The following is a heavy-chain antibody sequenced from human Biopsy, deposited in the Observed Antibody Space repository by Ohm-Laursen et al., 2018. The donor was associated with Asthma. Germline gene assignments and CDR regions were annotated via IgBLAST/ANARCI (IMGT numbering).Heavy chain of an antibody. V-gene: IGHV3-30-3*01. CDR2: ISYDGSNK. Sequence: SLSLSCASSSLILMNHAMHWVRQAPGKGLEWVAVISYDGSNKYYADSVKGRFTISRDNSKNTLYLQMNSLRAEDTAVYYCAREGIAVAHFDYWGQGTLVTVSS. J-gene: IGHJ4*02. CDR3: AREGIAVAHFDY. D-gene: IGHD6-19*01. CDR1: SLILMNHA.